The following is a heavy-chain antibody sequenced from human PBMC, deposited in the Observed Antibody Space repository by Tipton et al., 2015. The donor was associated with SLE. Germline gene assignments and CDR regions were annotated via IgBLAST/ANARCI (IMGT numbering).Heavy chain of an antibody. Sequence: TLSLTCTVSDGSISDYYWSWIRQPPGKGLEWIGEINHSGSTNYNPSLKSRVTISVDMSKNQFSLKLSSVTAADTAVYYCARREYYHFWSGPYYFDYWGQGTLVTVSS. CDR3: ARREYYHFWSGPYYFDY. V-gene: IGHV4-34*01. CDR1: DGSISDYY. CDR2: INHSGST. J-gene: IGHJ4*02. D-gene: IGHD3-3*01.